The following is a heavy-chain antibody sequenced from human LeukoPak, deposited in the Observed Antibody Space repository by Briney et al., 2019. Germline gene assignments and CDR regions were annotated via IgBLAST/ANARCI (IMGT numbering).Heavy chain of an antibody. CDR2: IIPIFGTA. CDR3: ARGSDTRPQYYYYYYGMDV. D-gene: IGHD5-18*01. V-gene: IGHV1-69*01. J-gene: IGHJ6*04. Sequence: SVKVSCKASGGTFSSYAVSWVRQAPGQGLEWMGGIIPIFGTANYAQKFQGRVTITADESTSTAYMELSSLRSEDTAVYYCARGSDTRPQYYYYYYGMDVWGKGTTVTVSS. CDR1: GGTFSSYA.